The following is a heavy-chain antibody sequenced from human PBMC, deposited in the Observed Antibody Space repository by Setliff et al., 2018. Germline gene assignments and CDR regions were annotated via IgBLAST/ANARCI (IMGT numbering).Heavy chain of an antibody. CDR1: GDSFSNYA. CDR3: ARSPAVLGIVYLDP. CDR2: IIPMFGTP. D-gene: IGHD2-15*01. Sequence: SVKVSCKASGDSFSNYAISWVRRAPGQGLEWMGGIIPMFGTPAYTQKFQDRVTITTDESTSTAYMELNSLTSEDTAVYYCARSPAVLGIVYLDPWGQGTLVTVSS. V-gene: IGHV1-69*05. J-gene: IGHJ5*02.